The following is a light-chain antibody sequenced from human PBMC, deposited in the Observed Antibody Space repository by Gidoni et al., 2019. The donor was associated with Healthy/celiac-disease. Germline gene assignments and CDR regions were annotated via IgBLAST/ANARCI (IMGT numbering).Light chain of an antibody. Sequence: EIVLTQSPGTLSLSQGERDTLSCRARQSVSSSYSAGYQQKPGQAPRLLIYGASSRATGIPDRFSGSGSWTDVTLTISRLEPEDFAVYYCQQYGSSHGFTFGPGTKVDIK. CDR2: GAS. CDR3: QQYGSSHGFT. CDR1: QSVSSSY. V-gene: IGKV3-20*01. J-gene: IGKJ3*01.